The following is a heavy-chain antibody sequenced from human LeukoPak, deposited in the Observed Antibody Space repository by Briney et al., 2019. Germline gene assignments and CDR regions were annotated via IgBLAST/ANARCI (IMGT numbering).Heavy chain of an antibody. J-gene: IGHJ4*02. V-gene: IGHV3-9*01. CDR3: ARDGVYYDFWSGYFDY. CDR1: GFTFVDYA. D-gene: IGHD3-3*01. CDR2: ISWNCGSV. Sequence: GGSLRLSCAASGFTFVDYAMHWVGQVEGKGLAWDSGISWNCGSVGYAVSVKGRFTISRDNAKNSLYLQMNSLRAEDTALYYCARDGVYYDFWSGYFDYWGQGTLVTVSS.